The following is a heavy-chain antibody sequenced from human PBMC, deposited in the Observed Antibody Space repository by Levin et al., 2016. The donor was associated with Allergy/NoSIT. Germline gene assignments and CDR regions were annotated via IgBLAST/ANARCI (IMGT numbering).Heavy chain of an antibody. V-gene: IGHV3-30*18. Sequence: WIRQPPGKGLEWVAVISYDGSNKYYADSVKGRFTISRDNSKNTLYLQMNSLRAEDTAVYYCAKMGHVTYYDILTGPPGVDPHYYGMDVWGQGTTVTVSS. CDR3: AKMGHVTYYDILTGPPGVDPHYYGMDV. J-gene: IGHJ6*02. D-gene: IGHD3-9*01. CDR2: ISYDGSNK.